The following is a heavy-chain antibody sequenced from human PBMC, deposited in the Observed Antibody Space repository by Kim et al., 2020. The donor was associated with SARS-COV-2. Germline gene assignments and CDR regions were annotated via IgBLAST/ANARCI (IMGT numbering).Heavy chain of an antibody. J-gene: IGHJ4*02. D-gene: IGHD3-22*01. CDR2: INPSDGTT. V-gene: IGHV1-46*01. CDR3: ARKYYDTSGYRFDY. CDR1: GYTFTPYY. Sequence: ASVKVSCKASGYTFTPYYVHWVRQAPGQGLEWMGIINPSDGTTFYVQKFKGRVTVTRDTSTNTVYMELSSLRSEDTAVYYCARKYYDTSGYRFDYWGQGT.